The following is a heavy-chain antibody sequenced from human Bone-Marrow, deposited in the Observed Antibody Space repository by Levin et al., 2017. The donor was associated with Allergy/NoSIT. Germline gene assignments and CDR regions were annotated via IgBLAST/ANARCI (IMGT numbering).Heavy chain of an antibody. D-gene: IGHD3-22*01. CDR3: VRGRVSAFEI. CDR1: GDSLFTNGVA. J-gene: IGHJ3*02. V-gene: IGHV6-1*01. Sequence: SETLSLTCAISGDSLFTNGVAWNWVRQSPSRGLEWLGRTYYRSRWYNEYTESVKGRISINPDTSKNQFSLQLNSVTPEYTAVYYCVRGRVSAFEIWGQGTTVTVSS. CDR2: TYYRSRWYN.